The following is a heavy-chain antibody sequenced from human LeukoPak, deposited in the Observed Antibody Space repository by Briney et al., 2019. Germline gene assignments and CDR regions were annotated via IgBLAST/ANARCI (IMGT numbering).Heavy chain of an antibody. V-gene: IGHV4-59*01. CDR3: ARERYSSGWYGDYVDY. D-gene: IGHD6-19*01. Sequence: SETLSLTCTVSGGSISSYYWSWIRQPPGKGLEWIGYIYYSGSTNYNPSLKSRVTISVDTSKNQFSLKLSSVTAADTAVYYCARERYSSGWYGDYVDYWGQGTLVTVSS. J-gene: IGHJ4*02. CDR1: GGSISSYY. CDR2: IYYSGST.